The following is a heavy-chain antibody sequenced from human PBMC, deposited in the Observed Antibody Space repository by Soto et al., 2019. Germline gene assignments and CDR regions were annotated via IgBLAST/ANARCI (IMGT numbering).Heavy chain of an antibody. Sequence: QVQLQESGPGLVKPSQTLSLTCTVSGGSISSGGYYWSWIRQHPGKGLEWIGYIYYSGSTYYNPSLKSRVTIXXDXSMXQFSLKLSSVTAADTAVYYCARERYGDPGYNWFDPWGQGTLVTVSS. V-gene: IGHV4-31*03. CDR1: GGSISSGGYY. CDR3: ARERYGDPGYNWFDP. J-gene: IGHJ5*02. D-gene: IGHD4-17*01. CDR2: IYYSGST.